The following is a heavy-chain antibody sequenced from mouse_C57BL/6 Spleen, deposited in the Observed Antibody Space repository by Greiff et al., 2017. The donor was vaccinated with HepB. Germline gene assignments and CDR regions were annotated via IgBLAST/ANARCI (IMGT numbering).Heavy chain of an antibody. CDR1: GYAFTNYL. Sequence: VKLMESGAELVRPGTSVKVSCKASGYAFTNYLIEWVKQRPGQGLEWIGVINPGSGGTNYNEKFKGKATLTADKSSSTAYMQLSSLTSEDSAVYFCARWLLDAMDYWGQGTSVTVSS. J-gene: IGHJ4*01. V-gene: IGHV1-54*01. CDR2: INPGSGGT. CDR3: ARWLLDAMDY. D-gene: IGHD2-3*01.